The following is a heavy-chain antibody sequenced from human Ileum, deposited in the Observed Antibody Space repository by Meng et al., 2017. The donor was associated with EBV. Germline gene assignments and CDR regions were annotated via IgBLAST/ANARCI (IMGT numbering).Heavy chain of an antibody. J-gene: IGHJ4*02. CDR2: MSDSGST. V-gene: IGHV4-61*01. CDR1: GGSVSIVHSF. Sequence: VQLEKSGPGLWKPSETLSLTCTVSGGSVSIVHSFGTWTRQPPGKGLEWIGYMSDSGSTNYSPPLESRVPISVDTSKHQFSLKLSSVTAADTAVYYCAGDPHSGSPHWGQGTLVTVSS. CDR3: AGDPHSGSPH. D-gene: IGHD1-26*01.